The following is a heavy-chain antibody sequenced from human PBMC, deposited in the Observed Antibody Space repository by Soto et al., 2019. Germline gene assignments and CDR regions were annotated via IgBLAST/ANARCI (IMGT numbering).Heavy chain of an antibody. CDR2: ISGSGDNK. CDR3: AKDPSSGWYGGVGAFDI. CDR1: GFTFSNFA. Sequence: PGGSMRLSCAASGFTFSNFAMSWVRQAPGKGLEWVSAISGSGDNKYHADSVKGRFTISRDNSKNTLYLQMNSLRAEDTAVYYCAKDPSSGWYGGVGAFDIWGQGTMVTVSS. V-gene: IGHV3-23*01. J-gene: IGHJ3*02. D-gene: IGHD6-19*01.